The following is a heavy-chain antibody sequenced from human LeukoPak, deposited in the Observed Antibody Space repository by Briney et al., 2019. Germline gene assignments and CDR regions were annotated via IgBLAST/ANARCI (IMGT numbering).Heavy chain of an antibody. Sequence: ASVKVSCKASGYIFTSYGTSWVRQAPGQGLEWMGWISAYNGNTNYAQKLQGRVTMTTDTSTSTAYMELRSLRSDDTAVYYCARDIPFIVVVPAVNYYGMDVWGQGTTVTVSS. CDR2: ISAYNGNT. V-gene: IGHV1-18*01. CDR1: GYIFTSYG. CDR3: ARDIPFIVVVPAVNYYGMDV. D-gene: IGHD2-2*01. J-gene: IGHJ6*02.